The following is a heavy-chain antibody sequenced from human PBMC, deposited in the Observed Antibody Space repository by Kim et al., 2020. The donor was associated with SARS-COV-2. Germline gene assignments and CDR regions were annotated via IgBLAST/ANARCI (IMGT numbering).Heavy chain of an antibody. V-gene: IGHV4-59*08. CDR2: IYYSGST. J-gene: IGHJ4*02. CDR3: ARYSYGGNSFDY. Sequence: SETLSLTCTVSGGSISSYYWSWIRQPPGKGLEWIGYIYYSGSTNYNPSLKSRVTISVDTSKNQFSLKLSSVTAADTAVYYCARYSYGGNSFDYWGQGTLVTVSS. CDR1: GGSISSYY. D-gene: IGHD4-17*01.